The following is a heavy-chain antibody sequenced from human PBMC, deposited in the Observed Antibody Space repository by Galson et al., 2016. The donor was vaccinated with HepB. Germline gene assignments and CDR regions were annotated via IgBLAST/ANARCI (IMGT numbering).Heavy chain of an antibody. J-gene: IGHJ4*02. Sequence: SLRLSCAASGFNFNDAWMNWVRQAPGQGLEWVSTMSGIDGSTYYADSVKGRFTISRDNSKNTVYLQMDSLGAEDTAVYYCAREGHTSGDCGDFDSWGRGSLVTVS. D-gene: IGHD2-21*01. V-gene: IGHV3-23*01. CDR1: GFNFNDAW. CDR3: AREGHTSGDCGDFDS. CDR2: MSGIDGST.